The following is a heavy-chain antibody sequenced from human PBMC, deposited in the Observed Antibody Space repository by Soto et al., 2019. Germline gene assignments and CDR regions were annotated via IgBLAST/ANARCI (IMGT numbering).Heavy chain of an antibody. CDR2: IWYDGSNK. CDR3: ATVGRYCSGGSCFTEGPWDY. D-gene: IGHD2-15*01. Sequence: QVQLVESGGGVVQPGRSLRLSCAASGFTFSSYGMHWVRQAPGKGLGWVAVIWYDGSNKYYADSVKGRFTISRDNSKNTLYLQMNSLRAEDTAVYYCATVGRYCSGGSCFTEGPWDYWGQGTLVTVSS. J-gene: IGHJ4*02. V-gene: IGHV3-33*01. CDR1: GFTFSSYG.